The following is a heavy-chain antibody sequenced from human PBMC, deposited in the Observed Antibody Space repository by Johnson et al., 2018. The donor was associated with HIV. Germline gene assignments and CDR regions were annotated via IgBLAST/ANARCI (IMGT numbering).Heavy chain of an antibody. V-gene: IGHV3-33*08. D-gene: IGHD5-24*01. CDR2: IRYDGSNK. CDR1: GFTVSSNY. Sequence: QVHLVESGGGLIQPGGSLRLSCAASGFTVSSNYMSWVRQAPGKGLEWVAFIRYDGSNKYYADSVKGRFTISRENSKNTLYLQMNSLRAEDTAVYYCARWSRDGYNYLNDAFDIWGQGTMVTVSS. CDR3: ARWSRDGYNYLNDAFDI. J-gene: IGHJ3*02.